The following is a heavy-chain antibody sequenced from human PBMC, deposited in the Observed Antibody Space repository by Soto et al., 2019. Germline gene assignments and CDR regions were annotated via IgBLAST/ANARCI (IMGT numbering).Heavy chain of an antibody. CDR1: GFPFSTYG. J-gene: IGHJ6*02. CDR2: IWYDGSNK. Sequence: GGSLRLSCAASGFPFSTYGIHWVRQAPGKGLEWVAVIWYDGSNKYYADSVKGRFTISRDNSKNTLYLQMNSLRAEDTAVYYCAKDEGSYYDFWSGYYHYGMDVWGQGTTVTVSS. CDR3: AKDEGSYYDFWSGYYHYGMDV. V-gene: IGHV3-30*02. D-gene: IGHD3-3*01.